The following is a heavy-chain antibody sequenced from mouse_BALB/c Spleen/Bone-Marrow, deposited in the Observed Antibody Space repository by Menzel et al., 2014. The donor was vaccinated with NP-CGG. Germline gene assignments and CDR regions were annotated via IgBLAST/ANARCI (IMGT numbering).Heavy chain of an antibody. Sequence: QVQLQQSGAELMEPGASVKISCKATGYTSSSYWIEWVRQRPGHGLEWIGELLPGSGSTNSNEKFKGKATFTADTSSNTAYMQLSSLTSEDSAVYFCARDSSDYLAWFAYWGQGTLVTVSA. J-gene: IGHJ3*01. CDR3: ARDSSDYLAWFAY. CDR2: LLPGSGST. CDR1: GYTSSSYW. D-gene: IGHD3-2*01. V-gene: IGHV1-9*01.